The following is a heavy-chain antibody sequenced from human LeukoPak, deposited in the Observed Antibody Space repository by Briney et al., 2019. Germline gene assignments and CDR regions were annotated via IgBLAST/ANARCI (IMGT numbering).Heavy chain of an antibody. CDR1: GFSFSSYV. Sequence: GGSLRLSCAASGFSFSSYVMHWVRQAPGKGLEWVAVMSTDGSLKIYGDSVKGRFTISRDNAKNSLYLQMNSLRAEDTAVYYCARFNPGSYIRSVDYWGQGTLVTVSS. CDR3: ARFNPGSYIRSVDY. V-gene: IGHV3-30*03. J-gene: IGHJ4*02. CDR2: MSTDGSLK. D-gene: IGHD3-10*01.